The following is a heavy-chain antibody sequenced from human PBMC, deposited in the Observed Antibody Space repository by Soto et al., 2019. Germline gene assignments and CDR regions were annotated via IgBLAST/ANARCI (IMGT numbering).Heavy chain of an antibody. CDR2: IIPIFGTA. CDR3: ARLAVTLFDY. CDR1: GGTFSSYA. V-gene: IGHV1-69*05. D-gene: IGHD4-17*01. J-gene: IGHJ4*02. Sequence: GASVKVSCKASGGTFSSYAISWVRQAPGQGLEWMGGIIPIFGTANYAQKFQGRVTMTTDTSTSTAYMELRSLRSDDTAVYYCARLAVTLFDYWGQGTLVTVSS.